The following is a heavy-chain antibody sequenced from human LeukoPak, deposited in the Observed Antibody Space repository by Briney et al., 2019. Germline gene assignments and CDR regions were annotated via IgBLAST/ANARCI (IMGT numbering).Heavy chain of an antibody. Sequence: GGSLRLSCAASGFTFSSYSMNWVRQAPGKGLEWVSSISSSSSYIYYADSVKGRFTIYRDNAKNSLYLQMNSLRAEDTAVYYCAIDYAAAEYFQHWGQGTLVTVSS. CDR1: GFTFSSYS. CDR2: ISSSSSYI. J-gene: IGHJ1*01. CDR3: AIDYAAAEYFQH. V-gene: IGHV3-21*01. D-gene: IGHD2-2*01.